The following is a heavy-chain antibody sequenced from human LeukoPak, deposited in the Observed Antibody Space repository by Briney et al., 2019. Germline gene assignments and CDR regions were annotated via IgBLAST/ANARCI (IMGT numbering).Heavy chain of an antibody. CDR1: GGTFSSHA. CDR3: ARDRGFNWNDGFGFDY. D-gene: IGHD1-20*01. Sequence: SVKVSCKASGGTFSSHAISWVRQAPGQGLEWMGGIIPIFGTANYAQKFQGRVTITADESTSTAYMELSSLRSEDTAVYYCARDRGFNWNDGFGFDYWGQGTLVTVSS. V-gene: IGHV1-69*13. J-gene: IGHJ4*02. CDR2: IIPIFGTA.